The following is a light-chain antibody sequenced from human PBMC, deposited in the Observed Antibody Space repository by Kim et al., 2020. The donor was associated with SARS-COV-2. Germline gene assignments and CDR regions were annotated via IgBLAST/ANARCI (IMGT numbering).Light chain of an antibody. V-gene: IGKV2-28*01. Sequence: DVVMTQSPLSLAVTPGEPASISCRSSQSLLHSNGYTYLDWYLQKPGQSPQLLIYLASRRAPGVPDRFSGSGSGTDFTLKISRVEAEDVGVYYGMQVRQRGTFGQGTKVDIK. CDR2: LAS. CDR3: MQVRQRGT. J-gene: IGKJ1*01. CDR1: QSLLHSNGYTY.